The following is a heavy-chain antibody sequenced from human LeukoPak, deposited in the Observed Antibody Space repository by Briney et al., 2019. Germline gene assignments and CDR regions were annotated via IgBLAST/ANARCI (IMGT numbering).Heavy chain of an antibody. V-gene: IGHV3-21*04. D-gene: IGHD6-19*01. J-gene: IGHJ4*02. CDR3: AKERTRLGFYFDY. CDR1: GFTFSSYS. CDR2: ISSSSSYI. Sequence: PGGSLRLSCAASGFTFSSYSMNWVRQAPGKGLEWVSSISSSSSYIYYADSVKGRFTISRDNSKNTLYLQMNSLRAEDTAVYYCAKERTRLGFYFDYWGQGTLVTVSS.